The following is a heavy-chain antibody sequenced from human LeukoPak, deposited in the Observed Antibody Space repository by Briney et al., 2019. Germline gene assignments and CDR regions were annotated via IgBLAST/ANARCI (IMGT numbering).Heavy chain of an antibody. Sequence: GGSLRLSCAASGFTFSSYSMNWVRQAPGKGLEWVSYISSSSSTIYYADSVKGRFTISRDNAKNSLYLQMNSLRAEDTAVYYCARAWQRWLQRIDYWGQGTLVTVSS. CDR2: ISSSSSTI. J-gene: IGHJ4*02. D-gene: IGHD5-24*01. V-gene: IGHV3-48*04. CDR3: ARAWQRWLQRIDY. CDR1: GFTFSSYS.